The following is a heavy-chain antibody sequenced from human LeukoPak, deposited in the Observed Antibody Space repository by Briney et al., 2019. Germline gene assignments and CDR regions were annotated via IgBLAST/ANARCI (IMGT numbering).Heavy chain of an antibody. J-gene: IGHJ3*02. D-gene: IGHD3-22*01. V-gene: IGHV3-33*01. CDR3: ARDPTYYYDSSRGAFDI. Sequence: GGSLRLSCAASGFTFSSYGMHWVRQAPGKGLEWVAVIWYDGSNKYYADSVKGRFTISRDNSKNTLYLQMNSLRAEDTAVYYCARDPTYYYDSSRGAFDIWGQGTMVTVSS. CDR1: GFTFSSYG. CDR2: IWYDGSNK.